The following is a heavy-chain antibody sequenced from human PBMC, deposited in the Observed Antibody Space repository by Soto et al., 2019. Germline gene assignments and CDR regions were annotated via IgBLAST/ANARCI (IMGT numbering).Heavy chain of an antibody. CDR3: ATAEVDH. V-gene: IGHV3-74*01. Sequence: GGSLRLSCAASGFTFGNHWMHWVRQAPGKGLEWVSRVISDGNTIDYADSVKGRFTVSRDNAKSTLYLQMNSLRAEDTAVYYCATAEVDHWGQGTLVTVSS. CDR2: VISDGNTI. J-gene: IGHJ5*02. CDR1: GFTFGNHW.